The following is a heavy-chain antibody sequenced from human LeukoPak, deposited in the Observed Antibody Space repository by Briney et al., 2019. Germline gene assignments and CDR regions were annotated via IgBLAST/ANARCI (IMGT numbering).Heavy chain of an antibody. CDR1: GFTFSSYW. J-gene: IGHJ4*02. CDR2: INSDGSST. V-gene: IGHV3-74*01. CDR3: ARGYYDSSGYPQRPFDY. D-gene: IGHD3-22*01. Sequence: GGSLRLSCAASGFTFSSYWMHWVRQAPGKGLVWVSRINSDGSSTTYADSVKGRFTISRDNAKNTLYLQMNSLRAEDTAGYYCARGYYDSSGYPQRPFDYWGQGTLVTVSS.